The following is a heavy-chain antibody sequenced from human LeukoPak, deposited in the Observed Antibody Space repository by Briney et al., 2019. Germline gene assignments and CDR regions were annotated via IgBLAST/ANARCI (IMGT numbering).Heavy chain of an antibody. CDR2: ISINGGST. Sequence: GGSLRLSCSASGFTFSSYAMHWVRQAPGRGLEYVSGISINGGSTDYADSVKGRFTISRDNSKNTLYLQMNSLRAEDTAVYYCATHRGYSSGWYPDYWGQRTLVTVSS. D-gene: IGHD6-19*01. CDR1: GFTFSSYA. V-gene: IGHV3-64*04. CDR3: ATHRGYSSGWYPDY. J-gene: IGHJ4*02.